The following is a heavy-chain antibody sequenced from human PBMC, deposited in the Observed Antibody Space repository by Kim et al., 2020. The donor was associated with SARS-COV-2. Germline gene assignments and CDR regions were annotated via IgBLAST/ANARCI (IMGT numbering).Heavy chain of an antibody. J-gene: IGHJ4*02. Sequence: GGSLRLSCAASGFTFSSYAMHWVRQAPGKGLEYVSAISSNGGSTYYANSVKGRFTISRDNSKNTLYLQMGSLRAEDMAVYYCAIGGRGVITSPDPFDYWGQGTLVTVSS. CDR1: GFTFSSYA. CDR3: AIGGRGVITSPDPFDY. V-gene: IGHV3-64*01. CDR2: ISSNGGST. D-gene: IGHD3-10*01.